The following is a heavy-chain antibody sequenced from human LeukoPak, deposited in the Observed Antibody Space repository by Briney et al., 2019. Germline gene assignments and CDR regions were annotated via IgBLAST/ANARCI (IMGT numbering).Heavy chain of an antibody. CDR2: IKAKTDGGTT. V-gene: IGHV3-15*07. Sequence: GGSLRLSCAASGFTFSHYAMNWVRQAPGKGLEWVGRIKAKTDGGTTEYAAPVKGRFTISRDDSENMVYLQMNSLETEDTAVYYCRTNRDFWGQGTLVTVSS. CDR3: RTNRDF. CDR1: GFTFSHYA. J-gene: IGHJ4*02. D-gene: IGHD1-14*01.